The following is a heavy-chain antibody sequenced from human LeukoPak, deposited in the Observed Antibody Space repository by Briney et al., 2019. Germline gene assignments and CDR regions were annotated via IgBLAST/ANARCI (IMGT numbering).Heavy chain of an antibody. CDR1: GYTFTGYY. CDR2: INPNSGGT. CDR3: AKNYYDTSGYQDYYYYYYMDV. Sequence: GASVKVSCKASGYTFTGYYMHWVRQAPGQGLEWMGWINPNSGGTNYAQKFQGGVTMTRDTSISTAYMELSRLRSDDTAVYYCAKNYYDTSGYQDYYYYYYMDVWGKGTTVTVSS. D-gene: IGHD3-22*01. V-gene: IGHV1-2*02. J-gene: IGHJ6*03.